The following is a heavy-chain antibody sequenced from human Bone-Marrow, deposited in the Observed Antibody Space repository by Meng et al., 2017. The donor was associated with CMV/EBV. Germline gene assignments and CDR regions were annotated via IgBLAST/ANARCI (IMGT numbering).Heavy chain of an antibody. D-gene: IGHD4-23*01. CDR1: GYSISSGYY. J-gene: IGHJ5*02. CDR2: IYHSGST. CDR3: ARGPLTTVVTGRPLRPGRNWFDP. Sequence: SETLSLTCTVSGYSISSGYYWGWIRQPPGKGLEWIGSIYHSGSTYYNPSLKSRVTISVDTSKNQFSLKLSSVTAADTAVYYCARGPLTTVVTGRPLRPGRNWFDPWGQGTLVTVSS. V-gene: IGHV4-38-2*02.